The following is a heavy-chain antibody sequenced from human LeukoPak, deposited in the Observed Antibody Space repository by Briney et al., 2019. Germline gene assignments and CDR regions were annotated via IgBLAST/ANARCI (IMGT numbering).Heavy chain of an antibody. CDR2: FFYSGST. V-gene: IGHV4-59*01. Sequence: SETLSLTCTVSGASINKYYWNWVRQPPGKGLEWIGYFFYSGSTRYNPSLKSRVTISVDTSKNQFSLKLSSVTAADTAVYYCARAIVEYYYDSSSTGAFDIWGQGTMVTVSS. D-gene: IGHD3-22*01. J-gene: IGHJ3*02. CDR1: GASINKYY. CDR3: ARAIVEYYYDSSSTGAFDI.